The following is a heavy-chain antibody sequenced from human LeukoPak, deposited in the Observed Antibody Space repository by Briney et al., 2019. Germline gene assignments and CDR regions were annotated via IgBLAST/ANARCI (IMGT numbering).Heavy chain of an antibody. CDR3: ARGGPTMATKEHFDY. D-gene: IGHD5-24*01. CDR1: GYTFTSYA. Sequence: ASVTVSCKASGYTFTSYAMHWVRQAPGQRLEWMGWINAGNGNTKYSQEFQGRVAITRDTSASTAYMELSSLRSEDMAVYYCARGGPTMATKEHFDYWGQGTLVTVSS. J-gene: IGHJ4*02. V-gene: IGHV1-3*03. CDR2: INAGNGNT.